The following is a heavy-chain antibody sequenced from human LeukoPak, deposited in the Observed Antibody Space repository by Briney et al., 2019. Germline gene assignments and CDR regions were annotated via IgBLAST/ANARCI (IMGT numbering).Heavy chain of an antibody. D-gene: IGHD2-2*01. CDR1: GGSISSSSDY. CDR3: ARRILGYCSSSNCRDYNWFDP. J-gene: IGHJ5*02. V-gene: IGHV4-39*01. Sequence: SETLSLTCAASGGSISSSSDYWDWIRQPPGKGLEWIGSISYSGNTYYNPSLKSRVTISVDTSKNQFSLKLSSVTAADTAVYYCARRILGYCSSSNCRDYNWFDPWGQGTLVTVSS. CDR2: ISYSGNT.